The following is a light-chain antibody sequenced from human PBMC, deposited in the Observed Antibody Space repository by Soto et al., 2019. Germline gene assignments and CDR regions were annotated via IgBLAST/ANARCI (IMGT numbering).Light chain of an antibody. J-gene: IGKJ5*01. CDR2: DAS. CDR1: QSVYIY. CDR3: QHRSSWPVS. V-gene: IGKV3-11*01. Sequence: EIVLTQSPATLSLSPGERATLSCRASQSVYIYLAWYQQKPGQSPRLLIYDASNRATGIPARFSGSGSGTDFTLTISSLEPEDFAVYYCQHRSSWPVSFGQGTRLEIK.